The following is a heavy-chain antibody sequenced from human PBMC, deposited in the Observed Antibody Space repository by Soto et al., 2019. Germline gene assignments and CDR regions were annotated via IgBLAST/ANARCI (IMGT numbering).Heavy chain of an antibody. CDR3: ARHREGIAVAGPFDY. CDR1: GGSISSSSYY. CDR2: IYYSGST. D-gene: IGHD6-19*01. Sequence: SETLSLTCTVSGGSISSSSYYWGWIRQPPGKGLEWIGSIYYSGSTYYNPSLKSRVTISVDTSKNQFSLKLSSVTAADTAVYYCARHREGIAVAGPFDYWGQGTLVTVYS. J-gene: IGHJ4*02. V-gene: IGHV4-39*01.